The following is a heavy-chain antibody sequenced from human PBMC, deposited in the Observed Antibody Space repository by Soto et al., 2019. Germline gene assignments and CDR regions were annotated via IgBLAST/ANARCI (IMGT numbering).Heavy chain of an antibody. CDR2: ISTYSGDT. V-gene: IGHV1-18*01. Sequence: QVHLVQSGVEVKTPGASVKVSCQASGYTFFTYDISWVRQAPGQGLEWMGWISTYSGDTKYAQKFQCRVTMTTDTSTTTAYLELRSLISDDTGVYYCARHHGPTTSENWFDTWGQGTLVTVSS. J-gene: IGHJ5*02. CDR1: GYTFFTYD. D-gene: IGHD5-12*01. CDR3: ARHHGPTTSENWFDT.